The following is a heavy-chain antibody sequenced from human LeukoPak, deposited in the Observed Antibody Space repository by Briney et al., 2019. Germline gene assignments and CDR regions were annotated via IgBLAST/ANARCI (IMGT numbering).Heavy chain of an antibody. CDR1: GYSFTTYW. V-gene: IGHV5-10-1*01. D-gene: IGHD6-19*01. CDR2: IDPSDSYT. Sequence: GESLKISCQGSGYSFTTYWITWLRQMPGKGLEWMGRIDPSDSYTNYSPSFQGHFTISADKSISTAYLQWSSLKAPDTAMYYCTRQGSGWPLDFWGQGTLVTVSS. J-gene: IGHJ4*02. CDR3: TRQGSGWPLDF.